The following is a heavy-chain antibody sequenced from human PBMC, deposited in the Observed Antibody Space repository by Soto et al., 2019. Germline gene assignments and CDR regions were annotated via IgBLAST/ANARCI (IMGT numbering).Heavy chain of an antibody. Sequence: EVQLVESGGGSVQPGESLRLSCLASGFTFSMYWMSWVRQAAGKGLEWVARIKQDGGEKYYVDSVKGRFTVSRDNAKNSLYQQLHSLRADDAGIYYCVRDQLILPADDFYYGVDVWGQGTTVSVSS. J-gene: IGHJ6*02. CDR2: IKQDGGEK. V-gene: IGHV3-7*03. CDR1: GFTFSMYW. CDR3: VRDQLILPADDFYYGVDV.